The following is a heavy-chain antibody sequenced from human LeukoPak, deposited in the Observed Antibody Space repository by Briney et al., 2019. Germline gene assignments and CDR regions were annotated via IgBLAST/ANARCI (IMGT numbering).Heavy chain of an antibody. CDR2: INPNSGGT. CDR3: ARENIAAAGTSGGWFDP. Sequence: ASVKVSCKASGYTFTGYYMHWVRQAPGQGLEWMGWINPNSGGTSYAQKFQGRVTMTRDTSTSTVYMELSSLRSEDTAVYYCARENIAAAGTSGGWFDPWGQGTLVTVSS. V-gene: IGHV1-2*02. D-gene: IGHD6-13*01. J-gene: IGHJ5*02. CDR1: GYTFTGYY.